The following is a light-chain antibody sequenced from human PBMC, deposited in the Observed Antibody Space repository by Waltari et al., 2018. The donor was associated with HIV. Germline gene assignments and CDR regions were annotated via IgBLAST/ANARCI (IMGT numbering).Light chain of an antibody. J-gene: IGKJ4*01. V-gene: IGKV3-11*01. CDR3: QQRGTWPQVT. CDR2: EIS. CDR1: QGVSRH. Sequence: MVLTPSPATLSVSPGERAILSCRASQGVSRHLAWYQQKSGQAPRLLIYEISTRAAGTPGRFNGSGSGTDFTLTITDVEPADVAVYYCQQRGTWPQVTFGGGTRVEI.